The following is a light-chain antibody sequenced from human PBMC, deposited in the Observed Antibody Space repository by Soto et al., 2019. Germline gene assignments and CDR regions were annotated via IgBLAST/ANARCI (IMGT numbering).Light chain of an antibody. Sequence: QLVLTQPPSASGTPGQRVTISCSGSSSNIGSNYVYWYQQLPGTAPKLLIYSNNQRPSGVPDRFSGSKSGTSASLAISGLRSEDEADYYCAAWDDSLVGVFGTGTKVTVL. J-gene: IGLJ1*01. CDR2: SNN. CDR1: SSNIGSNY. V-gene: IGLV1-47*02. CDR3: AAWDDSLVGV.